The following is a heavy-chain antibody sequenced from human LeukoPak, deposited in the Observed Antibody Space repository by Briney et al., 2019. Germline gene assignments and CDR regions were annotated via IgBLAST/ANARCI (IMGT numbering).Heavy chain of an antibody. CDR1: GGTFSSYA. J-gene: IGHJ5*02. Sequence: SVKVSCKASGGTFSSYAISWVRQAPGQGLEWKGGIIPIFGTANYAQKFQGRVTITADESTSTAYMELSSLRSEDTAVYYCARGQLPHNWFDPWGQGTLVTVSS. V-gene: IGHV1-69*13. CDR2: IIPIFGTA. D-gene: IGHD2-2*01. CDR3: ARGQLPHNWFDP.